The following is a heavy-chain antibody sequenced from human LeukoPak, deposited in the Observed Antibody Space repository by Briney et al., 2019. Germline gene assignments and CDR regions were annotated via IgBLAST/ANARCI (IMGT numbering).Heavy chain of an antibody. Sequence: GGSLRLSCAASGFAFSTYSMNWVRQAPGKGLDWVSSISSGGSYIYYADSVKGRFTISRDNARNSLYLQMNSLRAEDTAMYYCARAFISLLVPAAIQLFEDYWGQGTLVTVSS. CDR1: GFAFSTYS. CDR3: ARAFISLLVPAAIQLFEDY. CDR2: ISSGGSYI. D-gene: IGHD2-2*02. V-gene: IGHV3-21*01. J-gene: IGHJ4*02.